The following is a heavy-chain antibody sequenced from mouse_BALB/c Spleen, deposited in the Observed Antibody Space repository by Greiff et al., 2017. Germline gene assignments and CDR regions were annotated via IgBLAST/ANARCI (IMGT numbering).Heavy chain of an antibody. Sequence: EVKLVESGGGLVQPGGSMKLSCVASGFTFSNYWMNWVRQSPEKGLEWVAEIRLKSNNYATHYAESVKGRFTISRDDSKSSVYLQMNNLRAEDTGIYYCTRTYFDYWGQGTTLTVSS. CDR3: TRTYFDY. CDR2: IRLKSNNYAT. V-gene: IGHV6-6*02. CDR1: GFTFSNYW. J-gene: IGHJ2*01.